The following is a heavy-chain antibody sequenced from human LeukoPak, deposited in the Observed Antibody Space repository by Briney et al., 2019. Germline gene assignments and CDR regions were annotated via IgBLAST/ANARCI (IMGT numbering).Heavy chain of an antibody. Sequence: GGSLRLSCAASGFTLSGYEMNWVRQAPGKGLEWVSYISTSGTIIYYADSVKGRFTVSRDNAKNSLYLQMNSLRTEDTAFYYCTKDVFDFGGYFELWGRGTLVTVSS. D-gene: IGHD3-16*01. V-gene: IGHV3-48*03. J-gene: IGHJ2*01. CDR2: ISTSGTII. CDR3: TKDVFDFGGYFEL. CDR1: GFTLSGYE.